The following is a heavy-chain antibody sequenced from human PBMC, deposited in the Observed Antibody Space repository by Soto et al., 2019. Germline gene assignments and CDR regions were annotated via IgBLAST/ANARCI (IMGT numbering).Heavy chain of an antibody. CDR2: IYYSGST. J-gene: IGHJ4*02. CDR1: GGSISSYY. V-gene: IGHV4-59*08. Sequence: SETLSLTCTVSGGSISSYYWSWIRQPPGKGLEWIGYIYYSGSTNYSPSLKSRVTILVDTSKNQFSLKLSSVTAADTAVYYCARRYGDCFDYWGQGTLVTVS. D-gene: IGHD4-17*01. CDR3: ARRYGDCFDY.